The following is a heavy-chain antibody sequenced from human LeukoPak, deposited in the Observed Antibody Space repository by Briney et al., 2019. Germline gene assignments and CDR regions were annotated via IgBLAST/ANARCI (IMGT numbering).Heavy chain of an antibody. Sequence: PGGSLRLSCAASGFTFSTYAVNWVRQAPGKGLEWVSTISGSGDSTYYADSVKGRFTISRDNAKNSLYLQMNSLRADDTAVYYCARVDPVQWSDLLDYWGQGTLVTVSS. CDR1: GFTFSTYA. CDR3: ARVDPVQWSDLLDY. V-gene: IGHV3-23*01. D-gene: IGHD2-15*01. J-gene: IGHJ4*02. CDR2: ISGSGDST.